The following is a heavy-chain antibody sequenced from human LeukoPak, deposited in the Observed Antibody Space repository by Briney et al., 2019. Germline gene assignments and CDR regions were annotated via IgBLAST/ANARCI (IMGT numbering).Heavy chain of an antibody. CDR1: GFTFSCYS. Sequence: GGSLRLSCAASGFTFSCYSMNWVRQAPGKGLEWVSSISSSSSYIYYADSVKGRFTISRDNAKNSLYLQMNSLRAEDTAVYYCARGGYSYGSNWFDPWGQGTLVTVSS. CDR3: ARGGYSYGSNWFDP. J-gene: IGHJ5*02. D-gene: IGHD5-18*01. CDR2: ISSSSSYI. V-gene: IGHV3-21*01.